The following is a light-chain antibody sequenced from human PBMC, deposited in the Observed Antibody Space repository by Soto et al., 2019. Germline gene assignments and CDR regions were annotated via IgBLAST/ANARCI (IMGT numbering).Light chain of an antibody. J-gene: IGKJ4*01. CDR1: QDISSY. CDR3: QQPHSFPLT. V-gene: IGKV1-9*01. CDR2: AAS. Sequence: DIQLTQSPSFLSASVGDRVTITCRASQDISSYLGWYQQKPGKAPNLLIYAASTLQSGVPSRFSGSGSGTEFTLTIISLQPEDFATYYCQQPHSFPLTFGGGTKVEIK.